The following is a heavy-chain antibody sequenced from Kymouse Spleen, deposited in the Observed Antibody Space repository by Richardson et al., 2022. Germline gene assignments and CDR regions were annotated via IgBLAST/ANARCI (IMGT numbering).Heavy chain of an antibody. CDR3: ARGYSGSYYWFDP. V-gene: IGHV4-34*01. J-gene: IGHJ5*02. Sequence: QVQLQQWGAGLLKPSETLSLTCAVYGGSFSGYYWSWIRQPPGKGLEWIGEINHSGSTNYNPSLKSRVTISVDTSKNQFSLKLSSVTAADTAVYYCARGYSGSYYWFDPWGQGTLVTVSS. CDR2: INHSGST. CDR1: GGSFSGYY. D-gene: IGHD1-26*01.